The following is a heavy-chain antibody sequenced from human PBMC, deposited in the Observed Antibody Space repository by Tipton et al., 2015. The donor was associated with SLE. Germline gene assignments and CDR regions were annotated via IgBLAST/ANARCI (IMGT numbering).Heavy chain of an antibody. CDR2: IYHSGST. Sequence: LRLSCAVSSYSISSGYYWGWIRQPPGKGLEWIGSIYHSGSTYYNPSLKSRVTISVDTSKNQFSLKLSSVTTADTAVYYCARWVVPDYWGQGTLVTVSS. CDR1: SYSISSGYY. D-gene: IGHD2-2*01. J-gene: IGHJ4*02. CDR3: ARWVVPDY. V-gene: IGHV4-38-2*01.